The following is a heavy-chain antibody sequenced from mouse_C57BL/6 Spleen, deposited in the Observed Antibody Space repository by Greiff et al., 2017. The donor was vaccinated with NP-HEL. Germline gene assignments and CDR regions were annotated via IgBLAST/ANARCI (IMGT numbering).Heavy chain of an antibody. Sequence: VQLQQSGPELVKPGASVKISCKASGYSFTSYYIHWVKQRPGQGLEWIGWIYPGSGNTKYNEKFKGKATLTADTSSSTAYMQLSSLTSEDSAVYYCARNGYSNPLDYWGQGTTLTVSS. CDR2: IYPGSGNT. V-gene: IGHV1-66*01. J-gene: IGHJ2*01. D-gene: IGHD2-5*01. CDR1: GYSFTSYY. CDR3: ARNGYSNPLDY.